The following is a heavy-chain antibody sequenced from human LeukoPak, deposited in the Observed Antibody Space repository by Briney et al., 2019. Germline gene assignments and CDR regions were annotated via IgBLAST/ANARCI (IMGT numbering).Heavy chain of an antibody. CDR2: ISPGDSDK. CDR3: ARRGDSYRRFDY. D-gene: IGHD3-10*01. Sequence: GESLKISCKASGSNFTNYWIGWVRQMPGKGLEWIGIISPGDSDKRYSPSFQGQVTISADKSICTAYLQWSSPKASDTAMYYCARRGDSYRRFDYWGQGILVTVSS. CDR1: GSNFTNYW. J-gene: IGHJ4*02. V-gene: IGHV5-51*01.